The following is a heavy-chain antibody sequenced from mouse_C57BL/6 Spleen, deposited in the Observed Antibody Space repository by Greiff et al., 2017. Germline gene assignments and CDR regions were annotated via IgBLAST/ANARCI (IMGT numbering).Heavy chain of an antibody. J-gene: IGHJ2*01. CDR1: GYTFTSYW. CDR3: ARGANYYGSSYDY. CDR2: IHPNSGST. Sequence: QVQLQQPGAELVKPGASVQLSCKASGYTFTSYWMHWVKQRPGQGLEWIGMIHPNSGSTNYNEKFKSKATLTVDKSSSTAYMQLSSLTSEDSAVYYCARGANYYGSSYDYWGQGTTLTVSS. D-gene: IGHD1-1*01. V-gene: IGHV1-64*01.